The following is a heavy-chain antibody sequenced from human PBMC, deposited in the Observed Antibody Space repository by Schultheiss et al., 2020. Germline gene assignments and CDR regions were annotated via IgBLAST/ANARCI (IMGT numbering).Heavy chain of an antibody. CDR1: GFTFDDYA. CDR3: ARGDRLDGYDYYGMDV. J-gene: IGHJ6*02. CDR2: ISWNSGSI. D-gene: IGHD5-24*01. Sequence: GGSLRLSCAASGFTFDDYAMHWVRQAPGKGLEWVSGISWNSGSIGYADSVKGRFTISRDNAKNSLYLQMNSLRAEDTAVYYCARGDRLDGYDYYGMDVWGQGTTVTVSS. V-gene: IGHV3-9*01.